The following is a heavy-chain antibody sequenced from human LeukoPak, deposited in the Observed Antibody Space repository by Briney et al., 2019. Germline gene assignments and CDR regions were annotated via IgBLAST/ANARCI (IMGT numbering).Heavy chain of an antibody. CDR2: ISGSGGST. Sequence: PGGSLRLSCAASGFPFSSYAMSRVRPAPGKGLEWVSTISGSGGSTYYSDSVKGRFTISRDNAKNTLYLQMNSLRAEDTAVYYCAREGYYDSSGYSIRFSYWGQGTLVTVSS. J-gene: IGHJ4*02. V-gene: IGHV3-23*01. CDR1: GFPFSSYA. CDR3: AREGYYDSSGYSIRFSY. D-gene: IGHD3-22*01.